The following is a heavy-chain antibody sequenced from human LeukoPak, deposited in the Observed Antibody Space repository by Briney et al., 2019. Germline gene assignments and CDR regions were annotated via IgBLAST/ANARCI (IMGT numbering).Heavy chain of an antibody. CDR1: GYTFPSYD. D-gene: IGHD1-26*01. CDR2: MNPNSGNT. CDR3: ARAGLVGGTLYYYYYMDV. J-gene: IGHJ6*03. Sequence: GASVTVSCKASGYTFPSYDINWVRQATGQGLEWMGWMNPNSGNTGYAPKFQGRVTITRNTSINTAYMELSSLTSDDTAVYYCARAGLVGGTLYYYYYMDVWGKGTTVTVSS. V-gene: IGHV1-8*03.